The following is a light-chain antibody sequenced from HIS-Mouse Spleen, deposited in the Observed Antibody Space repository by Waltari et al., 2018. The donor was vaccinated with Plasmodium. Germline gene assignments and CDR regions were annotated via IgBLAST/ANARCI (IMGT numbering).Light chain of an antibody. CDR3: QQYNNWPPFT. Sequence: EIVMTQSPATLSVSPGERATLSCRASQSVSSNLAWYQQKPGQAPRLLISGASTRATGIPARFSGSWSGTEFTLTISSMQSEDFAVYYCQQYNNWPPFTFGPGTKVDIK. V-gene: IGKV3-15*01. J-gene: IGKJ3*01. CDR2: GAS. CDR1: QSVSSN.